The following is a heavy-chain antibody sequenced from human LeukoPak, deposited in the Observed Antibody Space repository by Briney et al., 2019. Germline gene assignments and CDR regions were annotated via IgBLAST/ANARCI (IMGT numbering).Heavy chain of an antibody. CDR3: ARAEVDTAMAKE. CDR1: GGSISSGDYY. J-gene: IGHJ4*02. Sequence: SETLSLTCTVSGGSISSGDYYWSWIRQPPGKGLEWIGYIYYSGSTYYNPSLKSRVTISVDTSKNQFSLKPSSVTAADTAVYYSARAEVDTAMAKEWGQGTLVTVSS. CDR2: IYYSGST. V-gene: IGHV4-30-4*08. D-gene: IGHD5-18*01.